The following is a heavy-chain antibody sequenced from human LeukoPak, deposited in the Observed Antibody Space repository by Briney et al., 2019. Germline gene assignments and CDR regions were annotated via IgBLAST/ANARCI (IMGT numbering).Heavy chain of an antibody. V-gene: IGHV1-2*06. CDR3: ARGGYSSSWYYFDY. J-gene: IGHJ4*02. D-gene: IGHD6-13*01. CDR2: TNPNSGGT. Sequence: ASVKVSCKASGYTFTGYYMHWVRQAPGQGLEWMGRTNPNSGGTNYAQKFQGRVTMTRDTSISTAYMELSRLRSDDTAVYYCARGGYSSSWYYFDYWGQGTLVTVSS. CDR1: GYTFTGYY.